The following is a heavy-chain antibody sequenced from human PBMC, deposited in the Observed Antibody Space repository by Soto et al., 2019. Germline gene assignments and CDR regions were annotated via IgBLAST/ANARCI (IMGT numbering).Heavy chain of an antibody. D-gene: IGHD2-2*01. CDR2: IYYSGST. CDR3: ARHFPGPRVEYQLPRPYYYYYGMDV. V-gene: IGHV4-59*08. CDR1: GGSISSYY. J-gene: IGHJ6*02. Sequence: SETLSLTCTVSGGSISSYYWSWIRQPPGKGLEWIGYIYYSGSTNYNPSLKSRVTISVDTSKNQFSLKLSSVTAADTAVYYCARHFPGPRVEYQLPRPYYYYYGMDVWGQGTTVT.